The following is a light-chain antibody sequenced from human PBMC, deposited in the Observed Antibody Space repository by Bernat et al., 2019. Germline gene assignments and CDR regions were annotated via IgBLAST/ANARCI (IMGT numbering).Light chain of an antibody. CDR3: QQNKDWPPT. CDR1: QNIYSN. Sequence: IVMTQSPATLSVSPGERATLSCRASQNIYSNLASYQQQPVLGPRIPIYAASTRATGVPSKFSRRVSGTEFTLTISKLQSEDFALYYCQQNKDWPPTFGQGTRVEI. CDR2: AAS. V-gene: IGKV3-15*01. J-gene: IGKJ1*01.